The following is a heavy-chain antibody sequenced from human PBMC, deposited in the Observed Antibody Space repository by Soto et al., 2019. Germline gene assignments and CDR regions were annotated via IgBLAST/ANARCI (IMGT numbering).Heavy chain of an antibody. CDR3: AKVGLFDGNKPITFEF. Sequence: ASVKVSCKAPADTFTSYYIHWVRQAPGHGLEWMGIINPNGGSTRFAQTFQGRITMTTDTSTSTVYMELRSLRVEDTAVYYCAKVGLFDGNKPITFEFWGQGTLVTVSS. CDR1: ADTFTSYY. CDR2: INPNGGST. V-gene: IGHV1-46*01. J-gene: IGHJ4*02. D-gene: IGHD3-10*01.